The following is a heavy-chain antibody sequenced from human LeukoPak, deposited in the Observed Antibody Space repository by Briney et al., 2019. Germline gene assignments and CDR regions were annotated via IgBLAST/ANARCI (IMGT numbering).Heavy chain of an antibody. V-gene: IGHV4-34*01. Sequence: PSETLSLTCAVYGGPLSGYYWSWIRQPPGKGLEWIGEINHSGSTNYNPSLKSRVTISVDTSKNQFSLKVNSVTAADTAVYYCASLQGYCSGNRCPSSANYYYYMDVWGKGTTVTVSS. CDR2: INHSGST. J-gene: IGHJ6*03. CDR1: GGPLSGYY. CDR3: ASLQGYCSGNRCPSSANYYYYMDV. D-gene: IGHD2-15*01.